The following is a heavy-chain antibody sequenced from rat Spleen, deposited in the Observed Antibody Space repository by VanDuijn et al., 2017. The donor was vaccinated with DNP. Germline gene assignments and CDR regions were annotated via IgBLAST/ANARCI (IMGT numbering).Heavy chain of an antibody. J-gene: IGHJ2*01. CDR1: GFTFSDYN. V-gene: IGHV5S10*01. CDR2: IIYDGTRT. Sequence: EVQLVESGGGLVQPGRSLKLSCAASGFTFSDYNMAWVRQAPKKGLEWVATIIYDGTRTYYRDSVRGRFIISRDNAKNTLYLQMDSLRSEDTATYYCATQVFTTNSDWFGYWGQGVMVTVSS. D-gene: IGHD1-6*01. CDR3: ATQVFTTNSDWFGY.